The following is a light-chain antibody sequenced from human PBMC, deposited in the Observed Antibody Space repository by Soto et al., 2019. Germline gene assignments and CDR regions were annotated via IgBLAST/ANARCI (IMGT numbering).Light chain of an antibody. V-gene: IGLV1-40*01. CDR1: SSYIGAGYD. CDR2: ANT. J-gene: IGLJ2*01. Sequence: QTVVTQPPSVSGAPGQRVTISCTGSSSYIGAGYDVHWYQQLPGTAPKLLIYANTNRPSGVPDRFSGSKSGTSASLAITGLQAEDEADYDCQSYDDSLGGHVIFGGGTKLTVL. CDR3: QSYDDSLGGHVI.